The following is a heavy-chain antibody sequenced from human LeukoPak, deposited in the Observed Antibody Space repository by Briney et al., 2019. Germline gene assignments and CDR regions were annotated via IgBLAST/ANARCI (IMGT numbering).Heavy chain of an antibody. J-gene: IGHJ6*02. CDR3: ARGLYYYDSSGYYYYYYGMDV. D-gene: IGHD3-22*01. V-gene: IGHV1-69*01. Sequence: SVKVSCKASGGTFSSYAISWVRQAPGQGLEWMGGIIPIFGTANYAQKFQGRVTITADGSTSTAYMELSSLRSEDTAVYYCARGLYYYDSSGYYYYYYGMDVWGQGTTVTVSS. CDR2: IIPIFGTA. CDR1: GGTFSSYA.